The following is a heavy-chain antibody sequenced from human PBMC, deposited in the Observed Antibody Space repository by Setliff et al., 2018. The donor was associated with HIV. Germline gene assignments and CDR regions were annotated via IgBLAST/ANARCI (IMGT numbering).Heavy chain of an antibody. CDR1: EFTLSGYS. D-gene: IGHD3-22*01. CDR3: AKDCDYFDSSAYYDALDM. V-gene: IGHV3-23*01. J-gene: IGHJ3*02. Sequence: GGSLRLSCAASEFTLSGYSMSWVRQVPGKGLEWVSAIDPSGSRIFYSDSVKGRFTISRDNSKNTLYLQMNSLTAEDTAVYYCAKDCDYFDSSAYYDALDMWGQGTMVTVSS. CDR2: IDPSGSRI.